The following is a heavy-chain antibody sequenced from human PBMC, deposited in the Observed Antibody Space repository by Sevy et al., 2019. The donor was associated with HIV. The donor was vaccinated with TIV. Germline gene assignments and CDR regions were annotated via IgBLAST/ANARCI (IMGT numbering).Heavy chain of an antibody. Sequence: GGSLRLSCAASGFTFSNAWMSWVRKAPGKGLEWVGHIKSKTDGGTTDYAAPVKGRFTISRDDSKNTLYLQMNGLKTEDTAVYYCTTGGGYYYDSSGYYYKAFDIWGQGTMVTVSS. CDR3: TTGGGYYYDSSGYYYKAFDI. CDR1: GFTFSNAW. CDR2: IKSKTDGGTT. V-gene: IGHV3-15*01. J-gene: IGHJ3*02. D-gene: IGHD3-22*01.